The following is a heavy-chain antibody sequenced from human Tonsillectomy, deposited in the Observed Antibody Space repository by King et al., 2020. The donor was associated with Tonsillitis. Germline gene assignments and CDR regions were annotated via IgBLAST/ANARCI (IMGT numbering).Heavy chain of an antibody. CDR2: IYHSGST. J-gene: IGHJ4*02. CDR1: GYSIISGYY. V-gene: IGHV4-38-2*01. Sequence: LQLQESGPGLVKPSETLSLTCAVSGYSIISGYYWGWIRQPPGKGLEWIGNIYHSGSTYYNPSLKSRVTISVDTSKNQFSLKLNSVTAADTAVYYCARVGRTFDCWGQGTLVTVSS. CDR3: ARVGRTFDC. D-gene: IGHD3-16*01.